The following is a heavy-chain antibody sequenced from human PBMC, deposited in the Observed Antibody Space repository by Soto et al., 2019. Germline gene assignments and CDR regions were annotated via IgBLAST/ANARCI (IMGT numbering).Heavy chain of an antibody. J-gene: IGHJ4*02. V-gene: IGHV3-30-3*01. D-gene: IGHD3-3*01. CDR1: GFIFTGHA. CDR3: VRENYGFSVGSFDY. Sequence: QVQLVESGGGVVQPGRSLRLSCAASGFIFTGHAMHWVRQAPGKGLEWLAVISSDGNIIFYGDSVKGRFTISRDNSKNTLYLQMSSLRTEDTAVYYCVRENYGFSVGSFDYWGQGPLAIVSS. CDR2: ISSDGNII.